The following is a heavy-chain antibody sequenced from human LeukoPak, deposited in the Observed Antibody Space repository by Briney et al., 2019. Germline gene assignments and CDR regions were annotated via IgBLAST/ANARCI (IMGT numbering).Heavy chain of an antibody. CDR1: GYTFTSYG. CDR2: ISAYNGNT. Sequence: GASVKVSCKASGYTFTSYGISWVRQAPGQGLEWMGWISAYNGNTNYAQKLQGRVTMTTDTSTSTAYMELRSLRSDDTAVYYCARDLIILGYCSSTSCYSDHSPGSAFDIWGQGTMVTVSS. CDR3: ARDLIILGYCSSTSCYSDHSPGSAFDI. V-gene: IGHV1-18*01. D-gene: IGHD2-2*01. J-gene: IGHJ3*02.